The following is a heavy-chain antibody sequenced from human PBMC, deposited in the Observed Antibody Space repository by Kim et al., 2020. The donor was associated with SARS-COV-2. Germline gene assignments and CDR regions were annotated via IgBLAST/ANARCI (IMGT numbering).Heavy chain of an antibody. Sequence: GGSLRLSCAASGFTFSSYAMHWVRQAPGKGLEWVAVISYDGSNKYYADSVKGRFTISRDNSKNTLYLQMNSLRAEDTAVYYCARGSGLGIPPDYWGQGTLVTVSS. CDR3: ARGSGLGIPPDY. V-gene: IGHV3-30-3*01. CDR2: ISYDGSNK. J-gene: IGHJ4*02. CDR1: GFTFSSYA. D-gene: IGHD7-27*01.